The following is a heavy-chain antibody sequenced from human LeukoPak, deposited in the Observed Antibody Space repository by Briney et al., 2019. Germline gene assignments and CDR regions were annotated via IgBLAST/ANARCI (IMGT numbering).Heavy chain of an antibody. Sequence: SETLSLTCAVYGGSFSGYYWSWIRQPPRKGLEWIGEINHSGSTNYNPPLKSRVTISVDTSKNQFSLKLSSVTAADTAVYYCARGRGSGSYYKFWGQGTLVTVSS. V-gene: IGHV4-34*01. J-gene: IGHJ4*02. D-gene: IGHD3-10*01. CDR3: ARGRGSGSYYKF. CDR2: INHSGST. CDR1: GGSFSGYY.